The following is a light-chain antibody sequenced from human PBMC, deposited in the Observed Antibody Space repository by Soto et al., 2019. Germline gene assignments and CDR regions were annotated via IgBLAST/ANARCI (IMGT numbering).Light chain of an antibody. J-gene: IGKJ5*01. CDR1: QNINNY. V-gene: IGKV1-33*01. CDR2: DAS. Sequence: DSQMTQSPSSLSESVGDRLTITCQASQNINNYLNWYQQKPESAPXXLIYDASNLEGGVPSRFRRSGSGTDFTITISRQQPEYIATYYCQHYENLPTFGQGTRLEIK. CDR3: QHYENLPT.